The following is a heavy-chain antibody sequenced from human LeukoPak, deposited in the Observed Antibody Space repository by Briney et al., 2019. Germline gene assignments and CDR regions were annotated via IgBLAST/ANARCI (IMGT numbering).Heavy chain of an antibody. CDR3: ARVSEISPSYYYDSSGYYCFDY. CDR2: IYYSGST. J-gene: IGHJ4*02. D-gene: IGHD3-22*01. CDR1: GGSISSYY. V-gene: IGHV4-59*01. Sequence: SETLSLTCTVSGGSISSYYWSWIRQPPGKGLEWIGYIYYSGSTNYNPSLKSRVTISVDTSKNQFSLKLSSVTAADTAVYYCARVSEISPSYYYDSSGYYCFDYWGQGTLVTVSS.